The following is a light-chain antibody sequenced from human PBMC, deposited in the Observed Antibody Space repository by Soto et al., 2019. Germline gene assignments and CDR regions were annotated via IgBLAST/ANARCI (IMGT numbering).Light chain of an antibody. CDR1: QCVGDT. CDR3: QQYGSSRT. Sequence: EILLTQSPATLSVSPGGGATLSCRPSQCVGDTLAWYQQKPGQAPRLLIYSASTRATGIPDRFSGGGSGADFTLTSSILEHEVAAVYYCQQYGSSRTFGEGTKVDIK. CDR2: SAS. V-gene: IGKV3-20*01. J-gene: IGKJ4*02.